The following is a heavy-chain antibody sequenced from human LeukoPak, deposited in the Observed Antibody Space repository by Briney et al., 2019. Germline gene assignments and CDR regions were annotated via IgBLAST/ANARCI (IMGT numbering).Heavy chain of an antibody. CDR1: GYTFTGYY. J-gene: IGHJ3*02. Sequence: GASVKVSCKASGYTFTGYYMHWVRQAPGQGLEWMGWINPNSGGTNYAQKFQGRVTITADESTSTAYTELSSLRAEDTAVYYCARVLAGYDTSGYYWDAFDIWGQGTMVSVSS. CDR3: ARVLAGYDTSGYYWDAFDI. CDR2: INPNSGGT. V-gene: IGHV1-2*02. D-gene: IGHD3-22*01.